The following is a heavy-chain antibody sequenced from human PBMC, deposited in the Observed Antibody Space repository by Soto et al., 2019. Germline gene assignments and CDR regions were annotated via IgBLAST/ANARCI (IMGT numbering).Heavy chain of an antibody. CDR1: GFTFSSYW. V-gene: IGHV3-7*01. CDR2: IKQDGSEK. D-gene: IGHD6-13*01. J-gene: IGHJ3*02. Sequence: EVQLVESGGGLVQPGGSLRLSCAASGFTFSSYWMSWVRQAPGTGLEWVANIKQDGSEKYYVDSVKGRFTISRDNAKNSLYLQMNSLRAEDTAVYYCARGTPSSSWFSDAFDIWGQGTMVTVSS. CDR3: ARGTPSSSWFSDAFDI.